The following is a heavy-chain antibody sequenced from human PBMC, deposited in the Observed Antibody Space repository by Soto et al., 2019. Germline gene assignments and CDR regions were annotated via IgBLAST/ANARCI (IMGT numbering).Heavy chain of an antibody. CDR3: AKDSYDLETPPWFDP. Sequence: GGSLRLSCAASGFTFSSYGMHWVRQAPGKGLEWVAVISYDGSNKYHADSVKGRFTISRDNSKNTLYLQMNSLRAEDTAVYYCAKDSYDLETPPWFDPWGQGTLVTVSS. CDR1: GFTFSSYG. V-gene: IGHV3-30*18. J-gene: IGHJ5*02. D-gene: IGHD5-12*01. CDR2: ISYDGSNK.